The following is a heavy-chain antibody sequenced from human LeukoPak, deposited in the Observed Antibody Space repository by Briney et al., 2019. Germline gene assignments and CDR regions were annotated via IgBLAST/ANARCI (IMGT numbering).Heavy chain of an antibody. D-gene: IGHD2-2*01. CDR1: GGSISSGDYY. CDR2: IYYNGST. J-gene: IGHJ4*02. CDR3: ARGSPPGVVPPAREIGVYFDY. Sequence: TSETLSLTCTVSGGSISSGDYYWSWIRQPPGKGLEWIGYIYYNGSTYYNPSLKSRVTISVDTSKNQFSLKLSSVTAADTAVYFCARGSPPGVVPPAREIGVYFDYWGQGTLVTVSS. V-gene: IGHV4-30-4*08.